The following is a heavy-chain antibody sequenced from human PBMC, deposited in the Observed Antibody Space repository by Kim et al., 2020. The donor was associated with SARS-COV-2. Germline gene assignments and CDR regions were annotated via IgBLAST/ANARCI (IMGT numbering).Heavy chain of an antibody. Sequence: GGSLRLSCAPSGFTFSSYEINWVRQAPGKGLEWVSYISDSGSTTYYADSVKGRFTISRDNVKNSLFLQMNSLRADDTAVYYCARESVTGTDAFDIWGQGTLVTVSS. D-gene: IGHD6-19*01. V-gene: IGHV3-48*03. CDR2: ISDSGSTT. CDR1: GFTFSSYE. J-gene: IGHJ3*02. CDR3: ARESVTGTDAFDI.